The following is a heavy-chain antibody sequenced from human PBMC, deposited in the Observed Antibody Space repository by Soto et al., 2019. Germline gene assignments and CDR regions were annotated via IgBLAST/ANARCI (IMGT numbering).Heavy chain of an antibody. V-gene: IGHV3-66*01. D-gene: IGHD2-15*01. CDR1: GLTVSSSY. Sequence: GGSLRLSCGASGLTVSSSYMSWVRQAPGKGLECVSVIYGDDTTYYADSVKGRFSISRDNSKNTLYLQMNNLTAEDTAVYYCATCSLFPGISSHPLDYWGQGTLVTVSS. J-gene: IGHJ4*02. CDR3: ATCSLFPGISSHPLDY. CDR2: IYGDDTT.